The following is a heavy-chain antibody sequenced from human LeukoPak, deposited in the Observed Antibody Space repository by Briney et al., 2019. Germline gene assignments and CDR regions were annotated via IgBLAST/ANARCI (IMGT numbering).Heavy chain of an antibody. V-gene: IGHV1-18*01. CDR1: GYTFTTYG. D-gene: IGHD6-6*01. J-gene: IGHJ5*02. CDR2: ISAYNGNT. CDR3: ASDLIAARPNWYDP. Sequence: ASVKVSCKASGYTFTTYGISWVRQAPGQGLEWMGWISAYNGNTNYAQKLQGRVTMTTDTSTSTAYMELRSLRADDTAVYYCASDLIAARPNWYDPWGQGTLVTVSS.